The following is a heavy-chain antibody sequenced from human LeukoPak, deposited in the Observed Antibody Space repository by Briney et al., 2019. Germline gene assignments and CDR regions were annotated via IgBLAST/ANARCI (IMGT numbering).Heavy chain of an antibody. CDR3: AGDLGAWFGESLAYDV. J-gene: IGHJ3*01. Sequence: GGSLRLSCAASGFTFSDGWMDWVRQAQGKGLEWIGRAAMRSNGFTTQYAASVKGRFTISGEDSQNSLNLQMNSLKTEDTAVYYCAGDLGAWFGESLAYDVWGQGTMVTVSS. D-gene: IGHD3-10*01. CDR1: GFTFSDGW. CDR2: AAMRSNGFTT. V-gene: IGHV3-72*01.